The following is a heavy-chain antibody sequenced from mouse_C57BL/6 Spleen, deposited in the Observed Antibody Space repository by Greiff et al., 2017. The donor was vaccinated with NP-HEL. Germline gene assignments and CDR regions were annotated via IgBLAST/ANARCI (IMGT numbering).Heavy chain of an antibody. CDR2: ISSGGDYI. D-gene: IGHD1-1*01. CDR3: TRVRDYYGSSYRVYSDY. J-gene: IGHJ2*01. V-gene: IGHV5-9-1*02. Sequence: DVMLVESGEGLVKPGGSLKLSCAASGFTFSSYAMSWVRQTPEKRLEWVAYISSGGDYIYYADTVKGRFTISRDNARNTLYLQMSSLKSEDTAMYYCTRVRDYYGSSYRVYSDYWGQGTTLTVSS. CDR1: GFTFSSYA.